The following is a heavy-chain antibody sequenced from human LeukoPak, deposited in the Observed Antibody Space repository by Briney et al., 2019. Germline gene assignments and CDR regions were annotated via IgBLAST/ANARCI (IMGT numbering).Heavy chain of an antibody. CDR1: GFTFSSYS. CDR2: ISSSSSYI. J-gene: IGHJ4*02. V-gene: IGHV3-21*01. Sequence: GGSLRLSCAASGFTFSSYSMNWVRQAPGKGLEGVSSISSSSSYIYYADSVKGRFTISRDNAKNSLYLQMNSLRAEDTAVYYCARDNWNADGLDYWGQGTLVTVSS. D-gene: IGHD1-1*01. CDR3: ARDNWNADGLDY.